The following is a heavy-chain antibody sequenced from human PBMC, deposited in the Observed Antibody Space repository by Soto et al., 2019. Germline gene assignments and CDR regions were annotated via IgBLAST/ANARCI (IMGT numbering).Heavy chain of an antibody. V-gene: IGHV5-10-1*01. CDR3: ARHRGATVTTPDAFDI. CDR2: IDPSDSYT. D-gene: IGHD4-17*01. Sequence: EVQLVQSGAEVKKPGESLRISCKGSGYSFTSYWISWVRQMPGKGLEWMGRIDPSDSYTNYSPSFQGHVTISADKSMRNAYLQWSSLKASDTAMYYCARHRGATVTTPDAFDIWGQGTMVTVSS. J-gene: IGHJ3*02. CDR1: GYSFTSYW.